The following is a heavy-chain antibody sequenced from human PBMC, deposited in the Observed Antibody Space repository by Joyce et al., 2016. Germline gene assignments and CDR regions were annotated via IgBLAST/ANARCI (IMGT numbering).Heavy chain of an antibody. CDR2: SNPSIGGA. V-gene: IGHV1-2*02. CDR3: ARSRFFDLLTGYFDY. D-gene: IGHD3-9*01. CDR1: GYTFTGFY. J-gene: IGHJ4*02. Sequence: QVHLAQSGADVKKPGASVKVSCKASGYTFTGFYIHWVRQAPGGRPEWMGWSNPSIGGAYYAQKFKGRVTMTRDTSIATAYMELSSLRFDDTAVYYCARSRFFDLLTGYFDYWGQGNLVTVSS.